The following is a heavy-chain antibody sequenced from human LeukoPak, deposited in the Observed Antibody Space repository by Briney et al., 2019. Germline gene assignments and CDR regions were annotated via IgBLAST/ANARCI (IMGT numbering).Heavy chain of an antibody. V-gene: IGHV3-48*04. CDR3: ARVGNPRITMNAFDI. CDR2: ISISSSTI. D-gene: IGHD3-22*01. J-gene: IGHJ3*02. CDR1: GFTFSSYS. Sequence: PGGSLRLSCAASGFTFSSYSMNWVRQAPGKRLECVSYISISSSTIYYADSVKGRFTISRDNAKSSLYLQMNSLRAEDSAVYYCARVGNPRITMNAFDIWGQGTMVTVSS.